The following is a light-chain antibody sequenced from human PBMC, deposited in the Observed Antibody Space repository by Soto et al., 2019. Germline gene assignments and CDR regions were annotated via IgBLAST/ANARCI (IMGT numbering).Light chain of an antibody. CDR1: QGISSY. CDR2: AAS. Sequence: IQCSKSESELSASVADRIAIIGQASQGISSYLAWYQQKPGKAPKLLIYAASILQSGVPSRFSGSGSGTDFTLTISSLQPEDFATYYCQQINSYPITFGQGTLLE. V-gene: IGKV1-9*01. J-gene: IGKJ5*01. CDR3: QQINSYPIT.